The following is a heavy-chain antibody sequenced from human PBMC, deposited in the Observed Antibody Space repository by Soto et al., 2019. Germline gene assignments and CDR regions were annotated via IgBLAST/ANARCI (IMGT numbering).Heavy chain of an antibody. Sequence: QVQLVQSGAEVKKPGASVKVSCKASGYTFTSYYMHWVRQAPGQGLEWMGVINPSGGSTDYAQKFQGRVTMTRDTFTSTVYMDLSSLRSEDTAVFYCAREGNGYNLGPSVDFDYWGQGTLVTVSS. CDR1: GYTFTSYY. CDR3: AREGNGYNLGPSVDFDY. V-gene: IGHV1-46*01. J-gene: IGHJ4*02. D-gene: IGHD5-12*01. CDR2: INPSGGST.